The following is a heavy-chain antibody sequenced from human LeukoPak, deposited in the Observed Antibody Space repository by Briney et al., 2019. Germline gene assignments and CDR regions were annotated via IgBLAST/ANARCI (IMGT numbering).Heavy chain of an antibody. CDR2: IKSDGITI. Sequence: GGSLRLSCAASGFTFSNYMMHWVRQAPGKGLVWVSRIKSDGITITYADSVKGRFTISRDNAKNSLYLQMNSLRAEDTAVYYCARDLGGWYVRAFDIWGQGTMVTVSS. J-gene: IGHJ3*02. CDR1: GFTFSNYM. CDR3: ARDLGGWYVRAFDI. V-gene: IGHV3-74*01. D-gene: IGHD6-19*01.